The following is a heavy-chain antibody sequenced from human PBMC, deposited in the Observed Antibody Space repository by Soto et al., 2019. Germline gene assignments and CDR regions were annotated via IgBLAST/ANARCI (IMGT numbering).Heavy chain of an antibody. CDR3: ARAFLLDSSGYYYFDS. Sequence: SETLSLTCDVSGGSVGTNNWWGWVRQPPGQGLEWMGEIHFGGTVNFNPTLESRLAMSMDTSKNQVSLRLRSVTAAGTALYFCARAFLLDSSGYYYFDSWGQGTLVTVSS. CDR2: IHFGGTV. CDR1: GGSVGTNNW. V-gene: IGHV4-4*02. J-gene: IGHJ4*02. D-gene: IGHD3-22*01.